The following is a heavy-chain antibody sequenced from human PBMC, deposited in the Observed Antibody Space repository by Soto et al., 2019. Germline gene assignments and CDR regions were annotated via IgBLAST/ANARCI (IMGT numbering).Heavy chain of an antibody. D-gene: IGHD2-2*01. V-gene: IGHV4-61*03. CDR3: ARDRVISGATFEY. Sequence: SETLSLTCIVSGDSVTSGSYYWTWLRQPPGKGLEWIGYFSYTGRTKYNPSLKSRVTISADMSKNHFSLKLNSVTAADTAVYYCARDRVISGATFEYWGPGTLVTVSS. CDR1: GDSVTSGSYY. J-gene: IGHJ4*02. CDR2: FSYTGRT.